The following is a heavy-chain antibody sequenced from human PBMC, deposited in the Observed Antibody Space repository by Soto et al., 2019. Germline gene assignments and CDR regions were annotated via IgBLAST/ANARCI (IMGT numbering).Heavy chain of an antibody. CDR1: GGSISSIDYF. V-gene: IGHV4-30-4*01. D-gene: IGHD2-2*01. CDR3: ARVMAAMQNWLDP. CDR2: IYHTGTT. Sequence: SETLSLTCSVSGGSISSIDYFWSWIRQSPGKGLEWIGFIYHTGTTYYNPSLRSRVTISIDTSKSQFSMKLNSVTAADTAVYYCARVMAAMQNWLDPWGQGTRVTVSS. J-gene: IGHJ5*02.